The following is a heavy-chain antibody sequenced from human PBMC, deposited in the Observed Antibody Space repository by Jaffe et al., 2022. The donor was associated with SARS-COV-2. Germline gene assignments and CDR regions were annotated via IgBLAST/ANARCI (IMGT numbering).Heavy chain of an antibody. CDR1: GFSFSSYA. V-gene: IGHV3-23*01. CDR3: ARELFTSGYSTGC. Sequence: EVQLLESGGGLVQPGGSLRLSCAASGFSFSSYAMSWVRQAPGKGLEWVAGIGVPGVSTYYADSVKGRFTISRDNFKNSLYLQMSSLRTDDTAVYYCARELFTSGYSTGCWGPGTLVTVSS. J-gene: IGHJ4*02. D-gene: IGHD5-12*01. CDR2: IGVPGVST.